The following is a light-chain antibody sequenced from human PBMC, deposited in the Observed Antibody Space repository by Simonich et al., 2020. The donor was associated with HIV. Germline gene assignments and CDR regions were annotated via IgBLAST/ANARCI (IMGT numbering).Light chain of an antibody. CDR3: QVWDSSSDHPV. V-gene: IGLV3-21*03. CDR1: NIGSKS. J-gene: IGLJ3*02. Sequence: SYVLPQPPSVSVAPGKTARITCGGNNIGSKSVHWYQQKPGQAPVLVVYDDSDRPSGFPERFSGSNPGNTATLTISRVEAGDEADYYCQVWDSSSDHPVFGGGTKLTVL. CDR2: DDS.